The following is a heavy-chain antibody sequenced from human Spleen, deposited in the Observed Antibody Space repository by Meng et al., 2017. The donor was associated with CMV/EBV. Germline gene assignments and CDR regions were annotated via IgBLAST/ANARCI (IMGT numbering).Heavy chain of an antibody. CDR2: ISSSASTI. CDR3: ATLEPRDY. D-gene: IGHD1-14*01. V-gene: IGHV3-48*03. J-gene: IGHJ4*02. Sequence: GGSLRLSCAASGFTFSSYEMNWVRQAPGKGLEWVSYISSSASTIYYADSVKGRSTISRDNAKNSLYLHMNSLRAEDTAVYYCATLEPRDYWGQGTLVTVSS. CDR1: GFTFSSYE.